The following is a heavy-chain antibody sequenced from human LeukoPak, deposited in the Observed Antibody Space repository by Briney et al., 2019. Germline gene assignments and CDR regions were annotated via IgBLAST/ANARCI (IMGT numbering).Heavy chain of an antibody. Sequence: GGSLRLSCAASGFTVSSNYMSWVRQAPGKGLEWVSVIYSDGGTYYADSVKGRFTISRDSSKNTLYLQMNSLRAEDTAVYYCARDLNSRWAYNYWGQGTLVTVSS. CDR3: ARDLNSRWAYNY. CDR1: GFTVSSNY. D-gene: IGHD6-13*01. CDR2: IYSDGGT. V-gene: IGHV3-53*01. J-gene: IGHJ4*02.